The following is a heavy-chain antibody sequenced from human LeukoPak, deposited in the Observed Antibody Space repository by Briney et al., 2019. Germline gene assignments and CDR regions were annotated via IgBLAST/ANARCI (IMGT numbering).Heavy chain of an antibody. CDR1: GGSISSGGYY. J-gene: IGHJ6*02. Sequence: PSETLSLTCTVSGGSISSGGYYWSWIRQHPGKGLEWIGYIYYSGSTYYNPSLKSRVTISVATSKNQFSLKLSSVTAADTAVYYCARTTVTTFYYYGMDVWGQGTTVTVSS. CDR3: ARTTVTTFYYYGMDV. CDR2: IYYSGST. V-gene: IGHV4-31*03. D-gene: IGHD4-17*01.